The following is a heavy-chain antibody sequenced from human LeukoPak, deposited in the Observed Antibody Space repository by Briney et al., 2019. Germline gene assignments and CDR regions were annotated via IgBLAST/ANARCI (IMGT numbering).Heavy chain of an antibody. V-gene: IGHV3-30-3*01. CDR2: ISYDGSNK. D-gene: IGHD3-3*02. CDR3: AREWHSYYYGMDV. CDR1: GFTFSSYA. J-gene: IGHJ6*02. Sequence: GGSLRLSCAASGFTFSSYAMHWVRQAPGKGLEWVAVISYDGSNKYYADSVKGRFTISRDNSKNTLYLQMNSLRAEDTAVYYCAREWHSYYYGMDVWGQGTTVTVSS.